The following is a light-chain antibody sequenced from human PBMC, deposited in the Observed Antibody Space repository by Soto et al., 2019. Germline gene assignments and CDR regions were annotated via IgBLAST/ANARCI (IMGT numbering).Light chain of an antibody. J-gene: IGKJ1*01. V-gene: IGKV3-11*01. Sequence: EVVVTQSPATLSVSPGERATLSCRASQSVSRYLAWYQQKPGQAPRLLIYDASNRATGIPGRFSGSGSGTDFTLTISSLEPEDFAVYYCQQRSNWPPWTFGQGTKVDIK. CDR2: DAS. CDR1: QSVSRY. CDR3: QQRSNWPPWT.